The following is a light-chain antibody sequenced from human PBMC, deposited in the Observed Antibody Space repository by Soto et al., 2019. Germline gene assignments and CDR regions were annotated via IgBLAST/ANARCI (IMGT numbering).Light chain of an antibody. V-gene: IGKV3-11*01. CDR3: QQRSNWPPLT. CDR2: DAS. CDR1: QSLSNNIY. J-gene: IGKJ4*01. Sequence: GERATLSCRASQSLSNNIYLAWYQQKPGQAPRLLIYDASNRATGIPARFSGSGSGTDFTLTISSLEPEDFAVYYCQQRSNWPPLTFGGGTKVDIK.